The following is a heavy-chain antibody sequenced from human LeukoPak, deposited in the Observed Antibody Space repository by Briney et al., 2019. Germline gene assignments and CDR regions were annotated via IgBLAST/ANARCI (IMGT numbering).Heavy chain of an antibody. V-gene: IGHV3-21*01. J-gene: IGHJ4*02. CDR2: ISTNSAYV. CDR1: GFTFSSHY. D-gene: IGHD6-13*01. CDR3: ARVSSSSWFVDY. Sequence: GGSLRLSCAASGFTFSSHYINWVRQAPGKGLEWVSSISTNSAYVSYASSVKGRFTISRDNAKNSLYLQMNSLRGDDTAVYYCARVSSSSWFVDYWGQGTLVTVSS.